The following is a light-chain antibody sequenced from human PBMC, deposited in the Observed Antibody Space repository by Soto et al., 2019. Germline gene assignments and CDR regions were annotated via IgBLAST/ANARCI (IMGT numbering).Light chain of an antibody. Sequence: QSVLTQPPSASGTPGQRVTISCSGGSSNIGTNAVNWYQQLPGTAPKLLIYNNNHRPSGVPVRFSGSKSGTSASLAISGLQAEDEADYYCAAWDDSLNGYVFGTGTKLTVL. CDR1: SSNIGTNA. CDR3: AAWDDSLNGYV. J-gene: IGLJ1*01. CDR2: NNN. V-gene: IGLV1-44*01.